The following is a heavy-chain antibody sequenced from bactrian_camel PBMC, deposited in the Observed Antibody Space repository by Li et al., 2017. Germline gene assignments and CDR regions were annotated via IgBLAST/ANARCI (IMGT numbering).Heavy chain of an antibody. CDR2: IAIDGKS. CDR1: EFHSGFVFSTWC. Sequence: QVQLVESGGGSVQAGGSLTLSCAASEFHSGFVFSTWCMAWFRQVPGKAREGVAAIAIDGKSKYADSVKDRFTISKDNAKNTLYLEMNNLTPDDTAMYLCATHIRPGRMNWWRLLQAPEYINWGQGTQVTVS. D-gene: IGHD7*01. V-gene: IGHV3S53*01. J-gene: IGHJ4*01. CDR3: ATHIRPGRMNWWRLLQAPEYIN.